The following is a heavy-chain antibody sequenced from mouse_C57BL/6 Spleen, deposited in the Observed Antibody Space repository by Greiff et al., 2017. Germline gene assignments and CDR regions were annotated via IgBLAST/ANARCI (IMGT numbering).Heavy chain of an antibody. CDR1: GFSLTSYG. J-gene: IGHJ4*01. Sequence: VMLVESGPGLVQPSQSLSITCTVSGFSLTSYGVHWVRQSPGKGLEWLGVIWSGGSTDYNAAFISRLSSSKDNSKSQVFFKMNSLQADVTAIYYCARTPYYSTPYYAMDYWGQGTSVTVSS. CDR3: ARTPYYSTPYYAMDY. D-gene: IGHD2-5*01. CDR2: IWSGGST. V-gene: IGHV2-2*01.